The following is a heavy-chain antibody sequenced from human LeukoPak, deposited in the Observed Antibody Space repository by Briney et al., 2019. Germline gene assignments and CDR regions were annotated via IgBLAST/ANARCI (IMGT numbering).Heavy chain of an antibody. CDR1: GFTFSSYG. CDR3: AKTDFWSGPHDY. V-gene: IGHV3-30*18. CDR2: ISYDGSNK. Sequence: GSLRLSCAASGFTFSSYGMHWVRQAPGKGLEWVAVISYDGSNKYYADSVKGRFTISRDNSKNTLYLQMNSLRAEDTAVYYCAKTDFWSGPHDYWGQGTLVTVSS. D-gene: IGHD3-3*01. J-gene: IGHJ4*02.